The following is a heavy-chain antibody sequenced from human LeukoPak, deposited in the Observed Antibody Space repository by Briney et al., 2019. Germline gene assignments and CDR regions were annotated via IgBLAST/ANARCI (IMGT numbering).Heavy chain of an antibody. CDR3: VRYSDNYSGMDV. Sequence: SETLSLTCAVSGGSIRSSSYYWGWLRQPPGKGLAWIGSIYYGGLTYYSPSLKSRVSMALDTSKNRVSLKLTSVTAADTAMYYCVRYSDNYSGMDVWGQGTTVTVSS. V-gene: IGHV4-39*01. J-gene: IGHJ6*02. D-gene: IGHD4-17*01. CDR2: IYYGGLT. CDR1: GGSIRSSSYY.